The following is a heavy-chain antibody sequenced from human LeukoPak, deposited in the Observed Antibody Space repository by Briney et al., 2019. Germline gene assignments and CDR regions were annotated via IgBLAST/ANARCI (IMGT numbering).Heavy chain of an antibody. J-gene: IGHJ6*03. Sequence: PSETLSLTCTVPGDSTSSYFWSWIRQPPGKGLEWIGYIYYSGSTNYNPSLKSRVTISVDTSKNQFSLKLSSVAGADTAGYYCASASDSSGCYGVYMDVWGKGTTVTVSS. CDR1: GDSTSSYF. CDR3: ASASDSSGCYGVYMDV. CDR2: IYYSGST. V-gene: IGHV4-59*01. D-gene: IGHD6-19*01.